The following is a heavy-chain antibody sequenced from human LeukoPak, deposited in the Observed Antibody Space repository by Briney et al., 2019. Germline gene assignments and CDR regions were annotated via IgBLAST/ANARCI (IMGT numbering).Heavy chain of an antibody. CDR1: GFTFSSYA. CDR3: AKTQRDCSSTSCSRYFGMDV. D-gene: IGHD2-2*01. Sequence: GGSLRLSRAASGFTFSSYALTWVRQAPGKGLEWVSAISGSSDSTLFADSVKGRFTISRDNSKNTLYLQMNSLRAEDTAVYYCAKTQRDCSSTSCSRYFGMDVWGQGTTVTVSS. V-gene: IGHV3-23*01. CDR2: ISGSSDST. J-gene: IGHJ6*02.